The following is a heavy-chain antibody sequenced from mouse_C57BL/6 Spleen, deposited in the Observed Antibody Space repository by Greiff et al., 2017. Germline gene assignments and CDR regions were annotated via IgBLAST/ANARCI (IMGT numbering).Heavy chain of an antibody. J-gene: IGHJ1*03. CDR3: ASGGSIYDGPYWYFDV. V-gene: IGHV1-53*01. D-gene: IGHD2-3*01. CDR2: INPSNGGT. CDR1: GYTFTSYW. Sequence: QVQLQQPGTELVKPGASVKLSCKASGYTFTSYWMHWVKQRPGQGLEWIGNINPSNGGTNYNEKFKSKATLTVDKSSSTAYMQLSSLTSEDSAVYYCASGGSIYDGPYWYFDVWGTGTTVTVSS.